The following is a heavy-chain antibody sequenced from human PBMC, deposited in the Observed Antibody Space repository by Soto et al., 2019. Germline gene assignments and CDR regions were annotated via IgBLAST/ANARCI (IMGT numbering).Heavy chain of an antibody. D-gene: IGHD2-21*01. CDR3: AREQCGGEKCFSERDVYYYYVDV. CDR1: GGSISGRAYY. CDR2: IYYSGTT. V-gene: IGHV4-39*01. J-gene: IGHJ6*03. Sequence: QLQLHESGPGPVKASETLSLTCSVSGGSISGRAYYWAWIRQPPGKGLEWIGSIYYSGTTYSNPSLKSRVIISVDTGKNQFSLNLTSVTAPDTATYYCAREQCGGEKCFSERDVYYYYVDVWGKGTTVTVSS.